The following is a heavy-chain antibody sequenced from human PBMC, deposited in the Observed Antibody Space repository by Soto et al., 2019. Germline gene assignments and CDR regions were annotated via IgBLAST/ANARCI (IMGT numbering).Heavy chain of an antibody. V-gene: IGHV5-10-1*01. CDR2: IDPSDSYT. Sequence: GESLKISCQSYGYSFTSYWIHWVRQLPGKGLEWMGRIDPSDSYTNYRPSFQGHVTISADKSISTAYLQWSSLKASDTAMYYCARTESGYSYGFADVWGQGTTVTVSS. J-gene: IGHJ6*02. CDR3: ARTESGYSYGFADV. CDR1: GYSFTSYW. D-gene: IGHD5-18*01.